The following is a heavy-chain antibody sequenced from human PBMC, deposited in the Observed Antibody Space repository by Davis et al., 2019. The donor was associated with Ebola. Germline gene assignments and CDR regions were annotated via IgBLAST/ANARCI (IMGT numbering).Heavy chain of an antibody. CDR3: ASLDWPGYRSGWRN. CDR1: GFTFSSYD. D-gene: IGHD6-19*01. Sequence: GESLKISCAASGFTFSSYDMHWVRQATGKGLEWVSAIGTAGDTYYPGSVKGRFTISRENAKNSLYLQMNSLRAEDTAMYYCASLDWPGYRSGWRNWGQGTLVTVSS. V-gene: IGHV3-13*01. J-gene: IGHJ4*02. CDR2: IGTAGDT.